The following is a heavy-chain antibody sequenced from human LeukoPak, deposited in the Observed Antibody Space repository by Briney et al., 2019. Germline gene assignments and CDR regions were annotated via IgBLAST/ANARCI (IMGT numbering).Heavy chain of an antibody. CDR3: AKNIAAADPSGYYYYYMDV. V-gene: IGHV3-30*02. CDR1: GFTFSNYG. CDR2: IRYDGSNK. J-gene: IGHJ6*03. D-gene: IGHD6-13*01. Sequence: GGSLRLSCAASGFTFSNYGMHWVRQTPGKGLEWVAFIRYDGSNKYYADSVKGRFTISRDNSKNTLYLQMNSLRAEDTAVYYCAKNIAAADPSGYYYYYMDVWGKGTTVAVSS.